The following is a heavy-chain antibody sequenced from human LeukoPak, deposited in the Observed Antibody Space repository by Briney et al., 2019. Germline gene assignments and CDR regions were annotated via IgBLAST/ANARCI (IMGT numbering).Heavy chain of an antibody. Sequence: GGSLRLSCAASGFTFNTYTMNWVRQAPGKGLEWVSYISGSSGIIDYADSVRGRFTISRDNAKNSLYLQMNSLRAEDTAVYYCAGGSTYESSGQVPFDYWGQGTLVTVSS. V-gene: IGHV3-48*01. CDR1: GFTFNTYT. CDR2: ISGSSGII. D-gene: IGHD3-22*01. CDR3: AGGSTYESSGQVPFDY. J-gene: IGHJ4*02.